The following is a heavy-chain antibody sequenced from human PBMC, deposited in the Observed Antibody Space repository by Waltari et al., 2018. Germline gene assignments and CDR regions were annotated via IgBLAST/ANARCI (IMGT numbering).Heavy chain of an antibody. CDR3: ARPESVAGKTAWFDP. J-gene: IGHJ5*02. Sequence: QLQLQESGPGLVKPSETLSLTCTVPGGSISSSSYYWGWIRQPPGKGLEWIGSIYYSGSTYYNPSLKSRVTISVDTSKNQFSLKLSSVTAADTAVYYCARPESVAGKTAWFDPWGQGTLVTVSS. CDR2: IYYSGST. CDR1: GGSISSSSYY. D-gene: IGHD6-19*01. V-gene: IGHV4-39*01.